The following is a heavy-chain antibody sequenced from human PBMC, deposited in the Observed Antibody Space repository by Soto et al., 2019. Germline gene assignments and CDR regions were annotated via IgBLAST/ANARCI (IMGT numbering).Heavy chain of an antibody. CDR1: AYTFTRYG. CDR3: ARGGPTSADHYYGMDV. J-gene: IGHJ6*02. V-gene: IGHV1-18*01. D-gene: IGHD3-10*01. Sequence: QVPLVQSRGEGKKPGASVKVSCEASAYTFTRYGVNWVRQAPGQGLEWMGWINSSNGNAEYTQNLQGRVTMTIDTSTSTAYMELRSLRSDDTAVYYCARGGPTSADHYYGMDVWGQGTTVTVSS. CDR2: INSSNGNA.